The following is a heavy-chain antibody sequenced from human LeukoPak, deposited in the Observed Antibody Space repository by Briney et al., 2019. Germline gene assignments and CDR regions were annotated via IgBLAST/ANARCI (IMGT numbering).Heavy chain of an antibody. V-gene: IGHV4-39*01. CDR3: ARHRIIYDYVWGSYRSPVHYFDY. CDR2: INHSGST. D-gene: IGHD3-16*02. CDR1: GGSISSSSYY. Sequence: PSETLSLTCTVSGGSISSSSYYWSWIRQPPGKGLEWIGEINHSGSTNYNPSLKSRVTISVDTSKNQFSLKLSSVTAADTAVYYCARHRIIYDYVWGSYRSPVHYFDYWGQGTLVTVSS. J-gene: IGHJ4*02.